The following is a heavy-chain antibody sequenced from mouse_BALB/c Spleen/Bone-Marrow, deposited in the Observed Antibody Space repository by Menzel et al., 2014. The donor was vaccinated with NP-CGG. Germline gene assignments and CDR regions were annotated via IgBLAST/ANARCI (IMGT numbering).Heavy chain of an antibody. V-gene: IGHV1-67*01. CDR3: ARWYYFDY. CDR2: ISTYSDNT. Sequence: VQLQQSGPELVRPGVSVKISCKGSGYTFTDYAMHWVKQSHAKSLEWIGVISTYSDNTNYNQKFKGKATMTVDKSSSTAYMELARLTSEDSAIYYCARWYYFDYWGQGATLTVSS. J-gene: IGHJ2*01. CDR1: GYTFTDYA.